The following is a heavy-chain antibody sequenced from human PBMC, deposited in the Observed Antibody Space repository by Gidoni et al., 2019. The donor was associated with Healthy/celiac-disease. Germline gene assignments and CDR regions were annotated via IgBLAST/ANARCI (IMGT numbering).Heavy chain of an antibody. Sequence: EVQLVESGGGLVQPGGSLRLSCAAPGFTFSSYAMHWVRQAPGKGLEYVSAISSNGGSTYYANSVKGRFTISRDNSKNTLYLQMGSLRAEDMAVYYCARGPTYDSSPTHFDYWGQGTLVTVSS. CDR3: ARGPTYDSSPTHFDY. J-gene: IGHJ4*02. CDR1: GFTFSSYA. V-gene: IGHV3-64*01. D-gene: IGHD3-22*01. CDR2: ISSNGGST.